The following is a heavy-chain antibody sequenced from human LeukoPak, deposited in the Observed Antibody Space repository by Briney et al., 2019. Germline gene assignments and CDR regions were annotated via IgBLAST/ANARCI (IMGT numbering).Heavy chain of an antibody. D-gene: IGHD3-3*01. CDR2: ISAYNGST. Sequence: ASVKVSCKASGYTFTSYGNSWVRQAPGQGLEWIGWISAYNGSTNYAQKLQGRVTMTTDTSTSTAYMELRSLRSDDTAVYYCARNYDFWSGSLPFDYWGQGTLVTVSS. CDR3: ARNYDFWSGSLPFDY. V-gene: IGHV1-18*01. CDR1: GYTFTSYG. J-gene: IGHJ4*02.